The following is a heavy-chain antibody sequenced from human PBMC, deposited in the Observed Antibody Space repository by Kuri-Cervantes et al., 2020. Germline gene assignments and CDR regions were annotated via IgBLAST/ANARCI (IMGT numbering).Heavy chain of an antibody. CDR3: ARELMVRGVIGSPDY. J-gene: IGHJ4*02. CDR1: GFTFSDYN. D-gene: IGHD3-10*01. CDR2: ISSSSSTI. V-gene: IGHV3-48*01. Sequence: GESLKISCAASGFTFSDYNMNWVRQAPGKGLEWVSYISSSSSTIYYAVSVKGRFTISRDNSKNTLYLQMNSLRAEDTAVYYCARELMVRGVIGSPDYWGQGTLVTVSS.